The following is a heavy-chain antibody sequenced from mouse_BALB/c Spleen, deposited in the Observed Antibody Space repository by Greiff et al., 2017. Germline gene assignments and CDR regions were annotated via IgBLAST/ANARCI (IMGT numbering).Heavy chain of an antibody. V-gene: IGHV3-2*02. D-gene: IGHD2-14*01. CDR1: GYSITSDYA. J-gene: IGHJ2*01. Sequence: EVKLVESGPGLVKPSQSLSLTCTVTGYSITSDYAWNWIRQFPGNKLEWMGYISYSGSTSYNPSLKSRISITRDTSKNQFFLQLNSVTTEDTATYYCARNYRYDGPFDYWGQGTTLTVSS. CDR3: ARNYRYDGPFDY. CDR2: ISYSGST.